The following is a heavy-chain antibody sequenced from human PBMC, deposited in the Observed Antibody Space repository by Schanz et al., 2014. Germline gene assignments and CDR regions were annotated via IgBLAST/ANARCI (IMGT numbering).Heavy chain of an antibody. CDR1: GFTFSQYG. J-gene: IGHJ6*03. V-gene: IGHV3-23*04. CDR3: ARDAVALVPEYFMDV. Sequence: EVQVVESGGGLVQPGRSLRLSCAASGFTFSQYGMHWVRQAPGKGLEWVSAINGNGGITYYADPVKGRFTISRDNSMNTLHLQMDGLRVEDTAVYYCARDAVALVPEYFMDVWGKGTPVTVSS. CDR2: INGNGGIT. D-gene: IGHD2-15*01.